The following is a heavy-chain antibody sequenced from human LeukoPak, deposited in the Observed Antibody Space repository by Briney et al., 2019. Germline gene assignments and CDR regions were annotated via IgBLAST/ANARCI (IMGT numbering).Heavy chain of an antibody. D-gene: IGHD4-11*01. CDR2: IYYSGST. Sequence: SQTLSLTCTVSGGSISSGGYCWSWIRQHPGKGLEWIGYIYYSGSTYYNPSLKSRVTISVDTSKNQFSLKLSSVTAADTAVYYCARDRTVTTGYYYYMDVWGKGTTVTVSS. CDR1: GGSISSGGYC. CDR3: ARDRTVTTGYYYYMDV. V-gene: IGHV4-31*03. J-gene: IGHJ6*03.